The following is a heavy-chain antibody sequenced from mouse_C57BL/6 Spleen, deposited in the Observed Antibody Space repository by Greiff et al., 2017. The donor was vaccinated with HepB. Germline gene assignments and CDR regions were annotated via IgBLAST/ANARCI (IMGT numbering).Heavy chain of an antibody. CDR1: GFTFSDYG. J-gene: IGHJ1*03. V-gene: IGHV5-17*01. D-gene: IGHD4-1*01. CDR2: ISSGSSTI. CDR3: ARDWEYFDV. Sequence: EVKLVESGGGLVKPGGSLKLSCAASGFTFSDYGMHWVRQAPEKGLEWVAYISSGSSTIYYADTVKGRFTISRDNAKNTLFLQMTSLRSEDTAMYYCARDWEYFDVWGTGTTVTVSS.